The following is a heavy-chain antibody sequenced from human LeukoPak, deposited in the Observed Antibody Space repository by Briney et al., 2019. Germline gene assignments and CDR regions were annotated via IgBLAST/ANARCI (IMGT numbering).Heavy chain of an antibody. J-gene: IGHJ3*02. CDR1: GYTFTSYD. Sequence: ASVKVSXKASGYTFTSYDINWVRQATGQGLEWIGWMNPNSGNTGYAQKFQGRVTITRNTSISTAYMELSSLRSEDTAVYYCARGGFWDGYNYDAFDIWGQGTMVTVSS. D-gene: IGHD5-24*01. V-gene: IGHV1-8*03. CDR3: ARGGFWDGYNYDAFDI. CDR2: MNPNSGNT.